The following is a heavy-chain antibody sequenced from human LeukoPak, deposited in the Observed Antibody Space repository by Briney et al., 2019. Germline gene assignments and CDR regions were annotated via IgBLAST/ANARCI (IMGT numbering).Heavy chain of an antibody. CDR2: IIPILGIA. CDR3: ARYSSGWYLVDY. Sequence: SVKVSCKASGGTFSSYAISWVRQAPGQGLEWMGRIIPILGIANYAQKFQGRVTITADKSTSTAYMELSSLRSEDTAVYYCARYSSGWYLVDYWGQGTLVTVSS. J-gene: IGHJ4*02. D-gene: IGHD6-19*01. CDR1: GGTFSSYA. V-gene: IGHV1-69*04.